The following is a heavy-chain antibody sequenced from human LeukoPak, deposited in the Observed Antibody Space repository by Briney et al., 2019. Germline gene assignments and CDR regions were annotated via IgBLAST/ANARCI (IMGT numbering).Heavy chain of an antibody. J-gene: IGHJ6*02. CDR1: GYTFTSYG. CDR2: MNPNSGNT. Sequence: ASVKVSCKASGYTFTSYGISWVRQAPGQGLEWMGWMNPNSGNTGYAQKFQGRVTMTRNTSISTAYMELSSLRSEDTAVYYCARGMRFGSSGYSLGYYYYGMDVWGQGTTVTVSS. D-gene: IGHD3-22*01. CDR3: ARGMRFGSSGYSLGYYYYGMDV. V-gene: IGHV1-8*02.